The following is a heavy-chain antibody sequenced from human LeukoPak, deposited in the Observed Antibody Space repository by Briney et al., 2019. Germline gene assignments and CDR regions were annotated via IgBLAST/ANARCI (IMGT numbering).Heavy chain of an antibody. Sequence: ASVKVSCKASGYTFTGYNIHWVRQAPGQGLEWMGWINPHSGSTNYAQKFQDRVTMTRDTSISTAYMDLSSLRSDDTAVYYCARQGGLRSNWNNWFDPWGQGTLVTVSS. CDR2: INPHSGST. J-gene: IGHJ5*02. CDR3: ARQGGLRSNWNNWFDP. CDR1: GYTFTGYN. V-gene: IGHV1-2*02. D-gene: IGHD5/OR15-5a*01.